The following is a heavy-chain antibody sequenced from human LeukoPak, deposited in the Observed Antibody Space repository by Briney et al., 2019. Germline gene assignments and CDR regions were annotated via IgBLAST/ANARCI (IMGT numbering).Heavy chain of an antibody. Sequence: PGGSLRLSCAASGFTFDDYAMHWVRQAPGKGLEWVSGISWNSGSIGYADSVKGRFTISRDNAKNSLYLQMNSLRAEDTAVYYCARDRPVVPAAIPWYFDLWGRGTLVTVSS. D-gene: IGHD2-2*01. CDR3: ARDRPVVPAAIPWYFDL. J-gene: IGHJ2*01. V-gene: IGHV3-9*01. CDR2: ISWNSGSI. CDR1: GFTFDDYA.